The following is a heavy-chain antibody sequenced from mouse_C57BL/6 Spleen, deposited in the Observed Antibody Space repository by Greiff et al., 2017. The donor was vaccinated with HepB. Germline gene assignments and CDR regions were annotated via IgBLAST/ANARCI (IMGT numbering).Heavy chain of an antibody. D-gene: IGHD2-5*01. CDR1: GYTFTSYW. CDR3: ARSGYSNYGSDYFDY. V-gene: IGHV1-55*01. CDR2: IYPGSGST. Sequence: VQLQQPGAELVKPGASVKMSCKASGYTFTSYWITWVKQRPGQGLEWIGDIYPGSGSTNYNEKFKSKATLTVDTSSSTAYMQLSSLTSEDSAVYYCARSGYSNYGSDYFDYWGQGTTLTVSS. J-gene: IGHJ2*01.